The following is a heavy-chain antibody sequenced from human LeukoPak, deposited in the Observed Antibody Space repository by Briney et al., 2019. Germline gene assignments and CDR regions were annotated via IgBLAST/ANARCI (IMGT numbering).Heavy chain of an antibody. CDR1: QFIFNNYA. J-gene: IGHJ3*01. CDR2: ISYDGVDK. Sequence: SGGSLRLSCAASQFIFNNYAMSWVRQAPGKGLEWVASISYDGVDKYYADSLKDRFTMSRDNSKNSIYLQMNSLRVEDTAMYYCAKDVDTVMDWANDAFDVWGQGTMVIVSS. D-gene: IGHD5-18*01. V-gene: IGHV3-30-3*01. CDR3: AKDVDTVMDWANDAFDV.